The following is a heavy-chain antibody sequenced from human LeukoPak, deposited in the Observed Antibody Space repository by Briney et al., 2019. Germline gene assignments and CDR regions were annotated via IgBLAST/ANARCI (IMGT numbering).Heavy chain of an antibody. CDR1: GGTFSSYA. J-gene: IGHJ3*02. D-gene: IGHD2-2*01. CDR3: ARDSRGKSFSIPAAFDI. CDR2: IIPIFGTA. Sequence: SVKVSCKASGGTFSSYAISWVRQAPGQGLEWMGGIIPIFGTANYAQKFQGRVTITADESMSTAYMELSSLRSEDTAVYYCARDSRGKSFSIPAAFDICGQGTMLTVSS. V-gene: IGHV1-69*13.